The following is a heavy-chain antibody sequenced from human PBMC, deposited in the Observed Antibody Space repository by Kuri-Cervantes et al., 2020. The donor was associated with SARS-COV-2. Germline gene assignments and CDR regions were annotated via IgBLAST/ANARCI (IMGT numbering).Heavy chain of an antibody. J-gene: IGHJ3*02. D-gene: IGHD3-3*01. V-gene: IGHV1-18*04. Sequence: ASVKVSCKASGYTFTSYGISWVRQAPGQGLEWMGWISSYNGNTNYAQKLQGSVTMTTDTSTSTAYMDLRSLRSDDTAVYYCARGLVMIFGVVNDAFDIWGQGTMVTVSS. CDR2: ISSYNGNT. CDR1: GYTFTSYG. CDR3: ARGLVMIFGVVNDAFDI.